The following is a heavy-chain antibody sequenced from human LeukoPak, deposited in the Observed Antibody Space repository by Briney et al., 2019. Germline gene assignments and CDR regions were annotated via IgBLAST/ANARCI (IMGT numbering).Heavy chain of an antibody. CDR1: GFTLRSYV. D-gene: IGHD1-7*01. J-gene: IGHJ4*02. CDR2: ISGSGGTT. Sequence: GGSLRLSCVASGFTLRSYVMNWVRQTPGKGLEWVSSISGSGGTTHYADSVKGRFTISRDNSKNTLYLQMNSLRAEDTAVYYCAKEGKTRNWNYFQAKPVYWGQGTLVTVSS. V-gene: IGHV3-23*01. CDR3: AKEGKTRNWNYFQAKPVY.